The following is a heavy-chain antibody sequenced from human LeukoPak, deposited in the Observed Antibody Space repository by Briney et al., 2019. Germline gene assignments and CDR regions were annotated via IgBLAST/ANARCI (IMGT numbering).Heavy chain of an antibody. CDR2: MNPNSGNT. D-gene: IGHD3-3*01. CDR3: ARGRDYDFWSGYYTGIGAFDI. J-gene: IGHJ3*02. CDR1: GYTFTSYD. Sequence: ASVKVSCKASGYTFTSYDINWVRRATGLGLEWMGWMNPNSGNTGYAQKFQGRVTMTRNTSISTAYMELSSLRSEDTAVYYCARGRDYDFWSGYYTGIGAFDIWGQGTMVTVSS. V-gene: IGHV1-8*01.